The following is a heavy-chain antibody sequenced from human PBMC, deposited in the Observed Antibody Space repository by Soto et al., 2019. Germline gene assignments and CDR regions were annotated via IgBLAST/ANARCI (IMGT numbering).Heavy chain of an antibody. CDR2: IYHSGST. Sequence: PSETLSLTCAVSGGSISSGGYSWSWIRQPPGKGLEWIGYIYHSGSTYYNPSLKSRVTISVDRSKNQFSLKLSSVTAADTAVYYCAREVGATYFDYWGQGTLVTVSS. V-gene: IGHV4-30-2*01. D-gene: IGHD1-26*01. CDR3: AREVGATYFDY. J-gene: IGHJ4*02. CDR1: GGSISSGGYS.